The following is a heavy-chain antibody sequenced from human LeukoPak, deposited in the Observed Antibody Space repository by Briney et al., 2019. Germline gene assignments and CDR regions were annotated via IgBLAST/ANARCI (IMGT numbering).Heavy chain of an antibody. CDR3: ARSTQIAAAGDN. CDR1: GGTFSSYA. J-gene: IGHJ4*02. CDR2: MNPNSGNT. Sequence: ASVKVSCKASGGTFSSYAISWVRQATGQGLEWMGWMNPNSGNTGYAQKFQGRATMTRNTSISTAYMELSSLRSEDTAVYYCARSTQIAAAGDNWGQGTLVTVSS. D-gene: IGHD6-13*01. V-gene: IGHV1-8*02.